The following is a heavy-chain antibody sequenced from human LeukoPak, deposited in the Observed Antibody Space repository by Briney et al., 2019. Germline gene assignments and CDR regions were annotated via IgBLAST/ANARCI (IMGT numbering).Heavy chain of an antibody. CDR1: GFTFSSYW. J-gene: IGHJ4*02. V-gene: IGHV3-7*01. CDR3: ARVGSWELQRVFDS. D-gene: IGHD1-26*01. CDR2: IRQGGNEN. Sequence: PGGSLRLSCVSSGFTFSSYWMTWVRQVPGKGLEWVANIRQGGNENYYADSVEGRFTISRDNDKNSLFLQMGSLSVDEAAVYYCARVGSWELQRVFDSWGQGTLVTVSS.